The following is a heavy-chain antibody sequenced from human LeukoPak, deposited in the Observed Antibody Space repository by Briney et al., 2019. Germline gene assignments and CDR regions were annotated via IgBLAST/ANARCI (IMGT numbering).Heavy chain of an antibody. D-gene: IGHD2-15*01. V-gene: IGHV4-4*02. Sequence: PSETLSLTCAVSGGSMSSSNWWSWVRQPPGKGLEWIGEIYHSGSTNYNPSLKSRVTISVDKSKNQFSLKLSSVTAADTAVYYCARVGGYCSGGSCYSVQDYWGQGTLVTVSS. CDR2: IYHSGST. J-gene: IGHJ4*02. CDR1: GGSMSSSNW. CDR3: ARVGGYCSGGSCYSVQDY.